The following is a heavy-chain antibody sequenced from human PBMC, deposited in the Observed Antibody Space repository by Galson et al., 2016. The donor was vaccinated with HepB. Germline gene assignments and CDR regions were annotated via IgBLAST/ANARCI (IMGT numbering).Heavy chain of an antibody. J-gene: IGHJ4*02. Sequence: QSGAEVKKPGESLKISCKGSGYSFTSYWIGWVRQMPGKGLEWMGIIYPDDSDTTYSPSFQGPVTISADKSISTAYLQWTSLKASDTAMYFCGRLRKGDFYDSSGYQYYFDYWGQGTLVTVSS. V-gene: IGHV5-51*01. CDR2: IYPDDSDT. CDR1: GYSFTSYW. CDR3: GRLRKGDFYDSSGYQYYFDY. D-gene: IGHD3-22*01.